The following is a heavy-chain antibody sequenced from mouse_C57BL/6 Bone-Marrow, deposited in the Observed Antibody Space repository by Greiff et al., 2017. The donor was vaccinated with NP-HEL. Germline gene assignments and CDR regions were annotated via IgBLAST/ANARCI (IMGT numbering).Heavy chain of an antibody. V-gene: IGHV1-54*01. CDR2: INPGSGGT. D-gene: IGHD1-1*01. Sequence: VQLQQSGAELVRPGTSVKVSCKASGYAFTNYLIEWVKQRPGQGLEWIGVINPGSGGTNYNEKFKGKATLTADKSSSTAYMQLSSLTSEDSAVYFCARSAYGSSYGWYFDVWGTGTTVTVSS. J-gene: IGHJ1*03. CDR1: GYAFTNYL. CDR3: ARSAYGSSYGWYFDV.